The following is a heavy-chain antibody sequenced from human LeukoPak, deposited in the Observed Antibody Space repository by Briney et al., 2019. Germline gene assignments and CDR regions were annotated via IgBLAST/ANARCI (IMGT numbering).Heavy chain of an antibody. V-gene: IGHV1-8*03. J-gene: IGHJ4*02. CDR1: GYTFTSYD. CDR3: ARGVRYSYGPYYFDY. Sequence: ASVKVSCKASGYTFTSYDINWVRQATGQGLEWMGWMNPNSGNTGYAQKFQGRVTITRNTSISTAYMELSSLRSEDTAVYYCARGVRYSYGPYYFDYWGQGTLVTVSS. D-gene: IGHD5-18*01. CDR2: MNPNSGNT.